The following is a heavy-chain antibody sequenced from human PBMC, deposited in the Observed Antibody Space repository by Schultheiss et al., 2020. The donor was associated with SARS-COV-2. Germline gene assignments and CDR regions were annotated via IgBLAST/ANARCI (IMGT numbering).Heavy chain of an antibody. J-gene: IGHJ3*02. D-gene: IGHD2-15*01. V-gene: IGHV4-34*01. CDR2: INHSGST. CDR3: ASLNYCSGNSCYDAFDI. Sequence: SETLSLTCAVYGGSFSGYYWSWIRQPPGKGLEWIGEINHSGSTNYNPSLKSRVTISVDTSKNQFSLKLSSVTAADTAVYYCASLNYCSGNSCYDAFDIWGQGTMVTVSS. CDR1: GGSFSGYY.